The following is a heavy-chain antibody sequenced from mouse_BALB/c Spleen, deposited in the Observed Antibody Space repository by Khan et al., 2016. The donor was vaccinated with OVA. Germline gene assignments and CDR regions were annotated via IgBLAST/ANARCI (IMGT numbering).Heavy chain of an antibody. Sequence: EVQLLETGGGLVKPGGSLKLSCAASGFTFSSYALSWVRQTPGKRLEWVATISSGGSYTYYPGSVKGRFTISRDNARNTLYLQMSSLRSEDTAMYYCARTPGYYGSNYFDYWGQGSTLTVSS. CDR2: ISSGGSYT. CDR1: GFTFSSYA. V-gene: IGHV5-9-3*01. J-gene: IGHJ2*01. CDR3: ARTPGYYGSNYFDY. D-gene: IGHD1-1*01.